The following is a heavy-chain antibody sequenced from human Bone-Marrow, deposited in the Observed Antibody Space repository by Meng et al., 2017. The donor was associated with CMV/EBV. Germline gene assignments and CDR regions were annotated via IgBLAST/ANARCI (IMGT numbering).Heavy chain of an antibody. Sequence: GGSLRLSCAASGFTFSSYSMNWVRQAPGKGLEWVSSISSSSSYIYYADSVKGRFTISRDNAKNSLYLQMNSLRAEDTAVYYCARELGDSSSWDYYFYYGMDVWGQGTTVTVSS. CDR2: ISSSSSYI. CDR3: ARELGDSSSWDYYFYYGMDV. V-gene: IGHV3-21*01. D-gene: IGHD6-13*01. J-gene: IGHJ6*02. CDR1: GFTFSSYS.